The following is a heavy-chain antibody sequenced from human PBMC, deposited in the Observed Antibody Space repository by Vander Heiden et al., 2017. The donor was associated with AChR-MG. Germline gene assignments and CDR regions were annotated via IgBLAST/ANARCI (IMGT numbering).Heavy chain of an antibody. CDR3: ARDQGLGSSSFLPGVTYYYYGMDV. D-gene: IGHD6-13*01. V-gene: IGHV1-2*03. Sequence: QVQLVHSGAEVKKLGAPVKVSCKASEYTFSGDDMHWVPQGPGQGLEWMGWINPNSGGTNYAQKFQGWVTMARDTSISTAYMELSRLRSDDTDVYYCARDQGLGSSSFLPGVTYYYYGMDVWGQGTTVTVSS. CDR1: EYTFSGDD. CDR2: INPNSGGT. J-gene: IGHJ6*02.